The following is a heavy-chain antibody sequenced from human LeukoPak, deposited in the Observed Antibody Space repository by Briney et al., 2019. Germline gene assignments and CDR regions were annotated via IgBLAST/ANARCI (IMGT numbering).Heavy chain of an antibody. CDR2: IYYSGTT. D-gene: IGHD6-13*01. V-gene: IGHV4-61*08. CDR1: GGSVSSDVYY. J-gene: IGHJ4*02. CDR3: ARDLAASWFFR. Sequence: SETLSLTCTVSGGSVSSDVYYWSWIRQPPGKRLEWIGHIYYSGTTNYNPSLKSRVTISVDTSKNQFSLKLSSVTAAYTAVYYCARDLAASWFFRWGQGTLVTVSS.